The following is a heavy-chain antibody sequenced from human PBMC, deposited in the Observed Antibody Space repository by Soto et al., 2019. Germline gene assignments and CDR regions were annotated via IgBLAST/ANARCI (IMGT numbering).Heavy chain of an antibody. V-gene: IGHV4-59*01. Sequence: SETLSLTCTVSGDSISSYFWSWIRQPPGKGLEWIGYVYSTEITNYNPSLKSRVAMSIDTSKNQFSLKVRSVTAADTAVYYCARGSEAWFDPWGQGTLVTGS. CDR3: ARGSEAWFDP. J-gene: IGHJ5*02. CDR1: GDSISSYF. CDR2: VYSTEIT.